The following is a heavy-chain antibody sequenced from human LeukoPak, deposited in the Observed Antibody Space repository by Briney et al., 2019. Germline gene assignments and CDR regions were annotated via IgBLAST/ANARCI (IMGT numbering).Heavy chain of an antibody. Sequence: QAGGSLRLSCAASGFTFSSYSMSWVRQAPGKGLEWVSAISGSGGSTYYADSVKGRFTSSRENSKNTLYLQMNSLRAEDTAVYYCAKDCYDFWSGYWQGDYYGMDVWGQGTTVTVSS. J-gene: IGHJ6*02. D-gene: IGHD3-3*01. V-gene: IGHV3-23*01. CDR3: AKDCYDFWSGYWQGDYYGMDV. CDR1: GFTFSSYS. CDR2: ISGSGGST.